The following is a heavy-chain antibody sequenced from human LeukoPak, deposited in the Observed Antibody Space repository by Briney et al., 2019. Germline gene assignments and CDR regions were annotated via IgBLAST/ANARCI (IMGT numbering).Heavy chain of an antibody. CDR3: ARLVYCSSTSCYTDRYYYYYYMDV. Sequence: SETLSLTCAVSGYSISSGYYWGWIRQPPGKGLEWIGSIYHSGSTYYNPSLKSRVTISVDTSKNQVSLKLSSVTAADTAVYYCARLVYCSSTSCYTDRYYYYYYMDVWGKGTTVTVSS. J-gene: IGHJ6*03. CDR2: IYHSGST. CDR1: GYSISSGYY. D-gene: IGHD2-2*02. V-gene: IGHV4-38-2*01.